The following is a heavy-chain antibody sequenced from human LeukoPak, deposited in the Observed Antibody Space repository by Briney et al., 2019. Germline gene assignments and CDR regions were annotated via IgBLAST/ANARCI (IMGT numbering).Heavy chain of an antibody. CDR3: ARDPSDSSSWIKGYFQH. Sequence: SVKVSCKASGGTFSSYTISWVRQAPGQGLEWMERIIPILGIANYAQKFQGRVTITADKSTSTAYMELSSLRSEDTAVYYCARDPSDSSSWIKGYFQHWGQGTLVTVSS. V-gene: IGHV1-69*04. CDR2: IIPILGIA. J-gene: IGHJ1*01. CDR1: GGTFSSYT. D-gene: IGHD6-13*01.